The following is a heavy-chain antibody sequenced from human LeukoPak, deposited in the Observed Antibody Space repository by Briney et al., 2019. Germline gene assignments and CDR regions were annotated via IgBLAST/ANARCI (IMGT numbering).Heavy chain of an antibody. V-gene: IGHV3-30-3*01. CDR2: ISYDGSNK. CDR1: GFTFSSCA. D-gene: IGHD6-13*01. J-gene: IGHJ4*02. CDR3: AKEDYSSSWYALDY. Sequence: PGRSLRLSCAASGFTFSSCAMHWVRQAPGKGLEWVAVISYDGSNKYYADSVKGRFTISRDNSKNSLYLQMNSLRTEDTALYYCAKEDYSSSWYALDYWGQGTLVTVSS.